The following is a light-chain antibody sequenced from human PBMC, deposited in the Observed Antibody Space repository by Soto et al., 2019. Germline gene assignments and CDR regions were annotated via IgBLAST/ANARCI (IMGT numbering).Light chain of an antibody. CDR3: QQYGSWLIT. V-gene: IGKV3-20*01. Sequence: EIVLTQSPGTLSLSPGERATLSCRASQSVSTTHLAWYQQKRGQAPRLLIYNTSTRATGFTARFSGSGSGTDFTLTISRLEPQDFAVYYCQQYGSWLITFGQGTRLGIK. CDR2: NTS. CDR1: QSVSTTH. J-gene: IGKJ5*01.